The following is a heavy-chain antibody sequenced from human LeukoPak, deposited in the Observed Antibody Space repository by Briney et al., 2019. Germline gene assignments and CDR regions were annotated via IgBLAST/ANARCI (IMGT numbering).Heavy chain of an antibody. CDR3: AKDRVSYYDFWSGYYD. Sequence: PGGSLRLSCAASGFTFSSYEMNWVRQAPGKGLEWVSAISGSGGSTYYADSVKGRFTISRDNSKNTLYLQMNSLRAEDTAVYYCAKDRVSYYDFWSGYYDWGQGTLVTVSS. D-gene: IGHD3-3*01. CDR2: ISGSGGST. V-gene: IGHV3-23*01. CDR1: GFTFSSYE. J-gene: IGHJ4*02.